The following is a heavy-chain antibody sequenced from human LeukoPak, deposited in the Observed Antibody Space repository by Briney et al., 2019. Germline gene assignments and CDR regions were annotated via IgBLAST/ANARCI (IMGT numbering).Heavy chain of an antibody. CDR2: IKQDGSEK. V-gene: IGHV3-7*03. J-gene: IGHJ4*02. D-gene: IGHD2-21*01. CDR1: GFTFSSYW. CDR3: ARDPLGGVGIWGFDY. Sequence: GGSLRLSCAASGFTFSSYWMSWVRQAPGEGLEWVANIKQDGSEKYYVDSVKGRFTISRDNAKNSLYLQMNSLRAEDTAVYYCARDPLGGVGIWGFDYWGQGTLVTVSS.